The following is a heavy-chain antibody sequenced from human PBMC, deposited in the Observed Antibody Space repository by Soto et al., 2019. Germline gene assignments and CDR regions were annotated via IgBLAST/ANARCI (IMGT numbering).Heavy chain of an antibody. CDR2: FDPEGSDT. CDR3: ATMGFCGPGCYSFDY. V-gene: IGHV1-24*01. D-gene: IGHD2-21*02. Sequence: ASVKVSCKVSGYTLSELAIHCVVQSPLKGFEWMGGFDPEGSDTIYAQKFQGRVTMTSDTSTETAYMELESLTSEDTAFYYCATMGFCGPGCYSFDYWGQGTLVTVSS. CDR1: GYTLSELA. J-gene: IGHJ4*02.